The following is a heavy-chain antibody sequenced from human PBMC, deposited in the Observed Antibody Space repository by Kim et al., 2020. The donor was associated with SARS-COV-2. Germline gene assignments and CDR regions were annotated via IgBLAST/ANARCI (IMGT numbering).Heavy chain of an antibody. J-gene: IGHJ5*02. CDR1: GGSFSGYY. D-gene: IGHD3-10*01. Sequence: SETLSLTCAVYGGSFSGYYWSWIRQPPGKGLEWIGEINHSGSTNYNPSLKSRVTISVDTSKNQFSLKLSSVTAADTAVYYCARGGSMVRGVMPKKNWFDPWGQGTLVTVSS. V-gene: IGHV4-34*01. CDR3: ARGGSMVRGVMPKKNWFDP. CDR2: INHSGST.